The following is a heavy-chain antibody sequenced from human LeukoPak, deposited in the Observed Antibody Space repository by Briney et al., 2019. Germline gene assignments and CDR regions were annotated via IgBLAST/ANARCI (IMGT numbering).Heavy chain of an antibody. Sequence: GGSLRLSCAASGFTVSSYSMNWVRQAPGKGLEWVSSISSSSSYIYYADSVKGRFTISRDNAKNSLYLQMNSLRAEDTAVYYCARAHSGGLFDYWGQGTLVTVSS. CDR3: ARAHSGGLFDY. J-gene: IGHJ4*02. D-gene: IGHD6-19*01. V-gene: IGHV3-21*01. CDR1: GFTVSSYS. CDR2: ISSSSSYI.